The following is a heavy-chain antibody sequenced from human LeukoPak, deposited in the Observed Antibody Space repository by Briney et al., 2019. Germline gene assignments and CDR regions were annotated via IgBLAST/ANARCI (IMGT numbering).Heavy chain of an antibody. V-gene: IGHV4-34*01. Sequence: SSETLSLTCAVYGGSFSGYYWSWIRQPPGKGLEWIGEINHSGSTNYNPSLKSRVTISVDTSKNQFSLKLSSVTAADTAVYYCARESGWFAGETFFDYWGQGTLVTVSS. J-gene: IGHJ4*02. CDR3: ARESGWFAGETFFDY. CDR1: GGSFSGYY. CDR2: INHSGST. D-gene: IGHD6-19*01.